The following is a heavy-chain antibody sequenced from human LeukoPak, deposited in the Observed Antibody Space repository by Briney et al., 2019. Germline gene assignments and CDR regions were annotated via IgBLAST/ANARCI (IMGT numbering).Heavy chain of an antibody. Sequence: GGSLRLSCEASGFKFDKYVMHWVRQAPGKGLEWVSGINWNSGSIDYADSVKGRFTISRDNAKNFLYVQMNNLRAEDTALYYCAKGTQRGNSGWGYFIDYWGQGTLVTVSS. J-gene: IGHJ4*02. CDR2: INWNSGSI. V-gene: IGHV3-9*01. CDR3: AKGTQRGNSGWGYFIDY. CDR1: GFKFDKYV. D-gene: IGHD3-10*01.